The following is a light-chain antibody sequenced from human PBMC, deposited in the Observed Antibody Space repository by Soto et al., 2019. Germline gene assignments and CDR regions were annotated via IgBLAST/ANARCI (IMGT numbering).Light chain of an antibody. J-gene: IGLJ2*01. CDR3: SSYSSSNTQV. V-gene: IGLV2-14*01. CDR1: SGDVGGYNY. CDR2: DVS. Sequence: QSVLTQPASVSGPPGQSITISCTGTSGDVGGYNYVSWYQQHPGKAPKLMIYDVSNRPSGVSNRFSGSQSGNTASLTISGLQAEDEADYYCSSYSSSNTQVFGGGTQLTVL.